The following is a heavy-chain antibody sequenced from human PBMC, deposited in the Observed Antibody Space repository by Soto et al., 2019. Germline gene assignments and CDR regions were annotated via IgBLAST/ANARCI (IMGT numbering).Heavy chain of an antibody. Sequence: ASVKVSCKASGYTFTSYGISRVRRAPGQGLEWMGWISAYNGNTNYAQKLQGRVTMTTDTSTSTAYMELRSLRSDDTAVYYCARGIAAAGKGWFDPWGQGTLVTVSS. V-gene: IGHV1-18*01. CDR2: ISAYNGNT. D-gene: IGHD6-13*01. CDR1: GYTFTSYG. CDR3: ARGIAAAGKGWFDP. J-gene: IGHJ5*02.